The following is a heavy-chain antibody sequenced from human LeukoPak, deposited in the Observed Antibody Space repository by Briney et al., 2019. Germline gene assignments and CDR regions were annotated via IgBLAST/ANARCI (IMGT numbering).Heavy chain of an antibody. D-gene: IGHD3-3*01. V-gene: IGHV1-2*02. J-gene: IGHJ3*02. Sequence: ASVKVSCKASGYTFTGYYMHWVRQAPGQGLEWMGWINPNSGGTNYAQKFQGRVTMTRDTSISTAYMELSWLRSDDTAVYYCASTTIFGNDAFDIWGQGTMVTVSS. CDR1: GYTFTGYY. CDR3: ASTTIFGNDAFDI. CDR2: INPNSGGT.